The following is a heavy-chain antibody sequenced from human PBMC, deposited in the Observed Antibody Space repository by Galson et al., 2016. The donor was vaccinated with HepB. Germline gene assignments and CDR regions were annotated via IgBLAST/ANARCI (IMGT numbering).Heavy chain of an antibody. J-gene: IGHJ2*01. D-gene: IGHD6-19*01. CDR3: ATAGIAVAGKFFDL. Sequence: SVKVSCKVSGYTPTKLSMHWVRQTPGKGLEWMGRFDPEAAGTIFAEKFQGRVTMTEDTSTDTGYMELSSLRSEDTAVYYCATAGIAVAGKFFDLWGRGTPVTVSS. CDR2: FDPEAAGT. CDR1: GYTPTKLS. V-gene: IGHV1-24*01.